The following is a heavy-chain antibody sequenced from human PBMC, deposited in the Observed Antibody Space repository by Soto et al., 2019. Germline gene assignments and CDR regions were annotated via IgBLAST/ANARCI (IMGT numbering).Heavy chain of an antibody. V-gene: IGHV3-66*01. Sequence: GGSLRLSCAASGLTVSSNYMSWVRQAPGKGLEWVSVIYSSGVTYYADSVKGRFTISRDNSKNTLYLQMNSLRAEDTAVYYCARDFCTNGVCYFDYWGQGTLVTVSS. J-gene: IGHJ4*02. CDR1: GLTVSSNY. D-gene: IGHD2-8*01. CDR3: ARDFCTNGVCYFDY. CDR2: IYSSGVT.